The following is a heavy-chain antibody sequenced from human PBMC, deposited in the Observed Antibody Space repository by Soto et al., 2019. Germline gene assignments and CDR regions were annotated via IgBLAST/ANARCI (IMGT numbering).Heavy chain of an antibody. D-gene: IGHD2-15*01. CDR2: IYYSGST. CDR3: ARGDLYCSGGSCYSVIDP. V-gene: IGHV4-59*01. J-gene: IGHJ5*02. Sequence: LSETLSLTCTVSGGSISSYYWSWIRQPPGKGLEWIGYIYYSGSTNYNPSLKSRVTISVDTSKNQFSLKLSSVTAADTAVYYCARGDLYCSGGSCYSVIDPWGQGTLVTVSS. CDR1: GGSISSYY.